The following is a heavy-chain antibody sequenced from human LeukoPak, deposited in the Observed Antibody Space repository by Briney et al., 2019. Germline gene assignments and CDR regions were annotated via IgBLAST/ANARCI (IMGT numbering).Heavy chain of an antibody. J-gene: IGHJ4*02. CDR1: GFTSSSYG. V-gene: IGHV3-30*02. D-gene: IGHD1-7*01. CDR2: IRYDGSHK. Sequence: GGSLRLSCAASGFTSSSYGIHWVRQAPGKGLEWVAFIRYDGSHKYYADSVKGRFTISRDNSKNTLYLQMNSLRAEDTAVYYCAKDPYNWNYGNYFDYWGQGTLVTVSS. CDR3: AKDPYNWNYGNYFDY.